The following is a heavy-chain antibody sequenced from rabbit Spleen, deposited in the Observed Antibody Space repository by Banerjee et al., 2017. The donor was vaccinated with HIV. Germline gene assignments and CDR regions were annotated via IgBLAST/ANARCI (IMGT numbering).Heavy chain of an antibody. Sequence: QEQLVESGGDLVQPGGSLTLSCKASRFSFNIDYVMCWVRQAPGKGLVWIGCMNTDTTKTVYANWAKGRFTISKTSSTTVTLQVTSLTVADTGTYFCARDLTGVIGWNFGWWGPGTLVTVS. CDR2: MNTDTTKT. CDR1: RFSFNIDYV. V-gene: IGHV1S45*01. D-gene: IGHD1-1*01. J-gene: IGHJ4*01. CDR3: ARDLTGVIGWNFGW.